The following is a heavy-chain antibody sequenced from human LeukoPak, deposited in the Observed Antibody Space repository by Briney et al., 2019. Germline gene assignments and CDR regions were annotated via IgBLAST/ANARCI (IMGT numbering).Heavy chain of an antibody. CDR1: GGSISSGGYY. D-gene: IGHD2-2*02. CDR3: ARGLSLPDIVVVPAAIQKPYGFDY. V-gene: IGHV4-31*03. J-gene: IGHJ4*02. Sequence: PSETLSLTCTVSGGSISSGGYYWSWIRQHPGKGLEWIGYIYYSGITYYNPSLKSRVTISVDTSKNQFSLKLSSVTAADTAVYYCARGLSLPDIVVVPAAIQKPYGFDYWGQGTLVTVSS. CDR2: IYYSGIT.